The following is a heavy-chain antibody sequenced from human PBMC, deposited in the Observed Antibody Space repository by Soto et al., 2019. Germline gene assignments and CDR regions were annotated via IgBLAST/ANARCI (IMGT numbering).Heavy chain of an antibody. D-gene: IGHD5-12*01. Sequence: LSLTCTVSGGSISSSSYYWGWIRQPPGKGLEWIGSIYYSGSTNYNPSLKSRVTISVDTSKNQFSLKLSSVTAADTAVYYCARGAWLPFDPWGQGTLVTVSS. J-gene: IGHJ5*02. CDR3: ARGAWLPFDP. CDR2: IYYSGST. V-gene: IGHV4-39*07. CDR1: GGSISSSSYY.